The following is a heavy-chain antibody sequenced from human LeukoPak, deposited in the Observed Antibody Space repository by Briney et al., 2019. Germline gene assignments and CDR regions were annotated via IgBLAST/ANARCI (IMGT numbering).Heavy chain of an antibody. V-gene: IGHV1-18*01. CDR2: ISAYNGNT. D-gene: IGHD3-22*01. CDR3: ARAVSITMIVVVQDY. J-gene: IGHJ4*02. CDR1: GYTFTSYG. Sequence: GASVKVSCKASGYTFTSYGISWVRQAPGQGLEWMGWISAYNGNTNYAQKLQGRVTMTTDTSTSTAYMELRSLRSDDTAVHYCARAVSITMIVVVQDYWGQGTLVTVSS.